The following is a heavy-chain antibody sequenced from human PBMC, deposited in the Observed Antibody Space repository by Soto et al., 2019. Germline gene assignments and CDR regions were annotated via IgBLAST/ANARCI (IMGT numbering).Heavy chain of an antibody. CDR3: ARDQPSIAYYFDS. V-gene: IGHV3-21*01. CDR2: ITSSSTYI. J-gene: IGHJ4*02. D-gene: IGHD3-3*02. Sequence: GGSLRLSCAASGFTFSGYSMNWVRQAPGKGLEWVSSITSSSTYIYYADSVEGRFTISRDNAKNSLYLQMNSLRAEDTAVYYCARDQPSIAYYFDSWGQGTLVAVSS. CDR1: GFTFSGYS.